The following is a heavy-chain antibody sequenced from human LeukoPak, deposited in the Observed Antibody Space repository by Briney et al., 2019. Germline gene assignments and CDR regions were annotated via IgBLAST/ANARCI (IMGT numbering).Heavy chain of an antibody. Sequence: PGGSLRLSCAASGFTFSSYAMSWVRQAPGKGLEWVSAISGSGGSTYYADSVKGRFPISRDNSKNTLYLQMNSLRAEDTAVYYCAKGTDYGGNSYFDYWGQGTLVTVSS. CDR1: GFTFSSYA. J-gene: IGHJ4*02. D-gene: IGHD4-23*01. CDR3: AKGTDYGGNSYFDY. V-gene: IGHV3-23*01. CDR2: ISGSGGST.